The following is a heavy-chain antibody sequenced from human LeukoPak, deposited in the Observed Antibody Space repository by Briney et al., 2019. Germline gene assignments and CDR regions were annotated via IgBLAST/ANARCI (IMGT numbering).Heavy chain of an antibody. D-gene: IGHD3-10*01. CDR2: ISGSGGST. Sequence: PGGSLRLSCAASGFTFSSYAMSWVRQAPGKGLEWVSAISGSGGSTYYADSVKGRFTISRDNSKNTLYLQMSSLRAEDTAVYYCAKDRNYYGSGSYYDYWGQGTLVTVSS. J-gene: IGHJ4*02. V-gene: IGHV3-23*01. CDR1: GFTFSSYA. CDR3: AKDRNYYGSGSYYDY.